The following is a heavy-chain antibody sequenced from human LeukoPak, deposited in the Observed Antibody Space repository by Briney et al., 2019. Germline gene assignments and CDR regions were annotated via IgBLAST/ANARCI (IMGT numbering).Heavy chain of an antibody. CDR3: ARDSSGYLPSYYYYYMDV. J-gene: IGHJ6*03. V-gene: IGHV1-2*02. CDR1: GYTFTGYY. D-gene: IGHD3-22*01. Sequence: ASVKVSCKASGYTFTGYYMHWVRQAPGQGLEWMGWINPNSGGTNYAQKFQGRVTMTRDTSISTAYMELSRLRSDDTAVYYCARDSSGYLPSYYYYYMDVRGKGTTVTISS. CDR2: INPNSGGT.